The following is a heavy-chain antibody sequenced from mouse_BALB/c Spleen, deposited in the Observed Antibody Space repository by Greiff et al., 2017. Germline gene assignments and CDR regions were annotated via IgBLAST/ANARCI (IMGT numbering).Heavy chain of an antibody. D-gene: IGHD1-1*01. CDR1: GYSITSDYA. J-gene: IGHJ2*01. V-gene: IGHV3-2*02. CDR3: AREGYYYGFDY. Sequence: EVMLVESGPGLVKPSQSLSLTCTVTGYSITSDYAWNWIRQFPGNKLEWMGYISYSGSTSYNPSLKSRISITRDTSKNQFFLQLNSVTTEDTATYYCAREGYYYGFDYWGQGTTLTVSS. CDR2: ISYSGST.